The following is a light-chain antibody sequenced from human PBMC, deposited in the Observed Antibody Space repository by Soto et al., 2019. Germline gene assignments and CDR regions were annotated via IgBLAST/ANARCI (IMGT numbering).Light chain of an antibody. CDR3: QQYNSYPYS. CDR1: QTIFSW. CDR2: KAS. Sequence: IQMTQSPSTLSASVGDRVSITCRASQTIFSWLAWYQQKPGKAPKLVIYKASSLESGVPSRYSGSGSGTEFTLTISGLQPDDYATCYCQQYNSYPYSFGQGTKLEIK. V-gene: IGKV1-5*03. J-gene: IGKJ2*03.